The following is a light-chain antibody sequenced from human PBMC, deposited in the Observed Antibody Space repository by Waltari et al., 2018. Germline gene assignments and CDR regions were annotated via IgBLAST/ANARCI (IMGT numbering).Light chain of an antibody. V-gene: IGKV1-NL1*01. CDR2: GAS. J-gene: IGKJ2*01. CDR1: QGISTS. CDR3: QQYYFTPYT. Sequence: DIQMTQSPSSLSASVGDRVTITCRASQGISTSLAWYQQKPGKAPKLLLYGASRLESGVPPRFSGSGSGTDYTLTISSLQPDDFATYYCQQYYFTPYTFGQVTKLDIK.